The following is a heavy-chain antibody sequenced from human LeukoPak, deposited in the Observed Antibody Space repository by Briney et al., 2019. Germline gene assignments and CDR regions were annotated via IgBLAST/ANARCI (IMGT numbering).Heavy chain of an antibody. J-gene: IGHJ6*03. CDR3: AKGSDYMDV. CDR1: GFTFSGFW. V-gene: IGHV3-7*01. Sequence: HSGGSLRLSCAASGFTFSGFWMTRVRQAPGKGLEWVANINQDGSGKYFVDSVKGRFTISRDNAKNSLYLQMNSLRAEDTAVYYCAKGSDYMDVWGKGTTVTVSS. D-gene: IGHD2-15*01. CDR2: INQDGSGK.